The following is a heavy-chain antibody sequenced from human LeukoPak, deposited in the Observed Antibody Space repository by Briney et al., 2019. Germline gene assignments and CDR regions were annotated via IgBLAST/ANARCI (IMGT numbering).Heavy chain of an antibody. CDR3: ARWGGYQDY. CDR2: IYYSGST. Sequence: PSETLSLTCTVSGGSISSHYSSWIRQPPGKGLEGIGNIYYSGSTNYNPSLKSRVTISVDTSKNQFSLKLSSVTAADSAVYYSARWGGYQDYCGQGTLVTVSS. J-gene: IGHJ4*02. CDR1: GGSISSHY. V-gene: IGHV4-59*11. D-gene: IGHD3-3*01.